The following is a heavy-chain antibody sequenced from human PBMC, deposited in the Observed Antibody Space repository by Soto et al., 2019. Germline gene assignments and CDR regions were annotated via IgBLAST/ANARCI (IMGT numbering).Heavy chain of an antibody. Sequence: SETLSLTCTVAGDSITSSAYYWGWIRRPPGEGLEWIGTIDYTGDTKYNPSLEGRVTISADTSKNQFSLRLISVTAADTAVYYCARRTPLYASESSRFDPWGHGALVTVSS. CDR1: GDSITSSAYY. CDR2: IDYTGDT. CDR3: ARRTPLYASESSRFDP. J-gene: IGHJ5*02. V-gene: IGHV4-39*01. D-gene: IGHD3-10*01.